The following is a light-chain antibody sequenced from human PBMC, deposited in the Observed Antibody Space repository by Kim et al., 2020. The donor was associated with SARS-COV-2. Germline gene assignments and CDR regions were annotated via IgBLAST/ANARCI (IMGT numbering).Light chain of an antibody. CDR2: DAS. J-gene: IGKJ4*01. V-gene: IGKV1-33*01. CDR3: LQHDDLPLT. CDR1: QDIKKS. Sequence: ASVRDRVTITCQASQDIKKSLNWYQQKPGRAPKLLISDASNLETGVPSRFSGSGSGTDFSFTISGLQPEDIATYYCLQHDDLPLTFGEGTKVDIK.